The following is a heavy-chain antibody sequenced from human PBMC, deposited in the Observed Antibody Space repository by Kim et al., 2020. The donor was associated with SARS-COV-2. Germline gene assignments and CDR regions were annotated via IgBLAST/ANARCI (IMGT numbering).Heavy chain of an antibody. CDR3: ARETYGGNSQGGYYYYGMDV. CDR1: GFTFSSYS. Sequence: GGSLRLSCAASGFTFSSYSMNWVRQAPGKGLEWVSSISSSSSYIYYADSVKGRFTISRDNAKNSLYLQMNSLRAEDTAVYYCARETYGGNSQGGYYYYGMDVWGQGATVTVSS. CDR2: ISSSSSYI. V-gene: IGHV3-21*01. D-gene: IGHD4-17*01. J-gene: IGHJ6*02.